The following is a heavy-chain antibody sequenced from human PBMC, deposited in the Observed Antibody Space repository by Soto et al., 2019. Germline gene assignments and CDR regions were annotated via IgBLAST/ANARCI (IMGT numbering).Heavy chain of an antibody. D-gene: IGHD2-15*01. V-gene: IGHV5-10-1*01. CDR2: IDPSDSYT. J-gene: IGHJ6*02. CDR3: ARAYCSGGSCYYYYGMDG. Sequence: PGESLKISCKGSGYSFTSYWISWVRQMPGKGLEWMGRIDPSDSYTNYSPSFQGHVTISADKSISTAYLQWSSLKASDTAMYYCARAYCSGGSCYYYYGMDGWGQGTTVT. CDR1: GYSFTSYW.